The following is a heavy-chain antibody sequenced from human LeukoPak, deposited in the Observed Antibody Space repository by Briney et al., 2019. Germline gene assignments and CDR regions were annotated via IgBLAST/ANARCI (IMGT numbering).Heavy chain of an antibody. V-gene: IGHV4-59*08. D-gene: IGHD4-11*01. Sequence: SETLSLTCIVSSGSISNYYWSWIRQPPGKGLEWLGYIYYSETYYNPSLKSRVTISLDTSKNQFSLNLRFVTAADTAAYYCARTQGWGTVRTGYYYGMDVWGQGTTVTVSS. J-gene: IGHJ6*02. CDR1: SGSISNYY. CDR2: IYYSET. CDR3: ARTQGWGTVRTGYYYGMDV.